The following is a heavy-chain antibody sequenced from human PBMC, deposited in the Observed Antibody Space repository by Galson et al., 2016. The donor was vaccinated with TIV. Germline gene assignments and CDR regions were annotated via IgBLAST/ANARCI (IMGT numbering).Heavy chain of an antibody. CDR3: AKDGGPIVVVPAAAEFDYGMDL. CDR2: ITGSGDTT. J-gene: IGHJ6*02. CDR1: EFTFSNYA. Sequence: SLRLSCAASEFTFSNYAMSWVRQAPGKGLEWVSSITGSGDTTYYADSVKGRFTISRDNSKNTLFLQMNSLRGEDTAVYYCAKDGGPIVVVPAAAEFDYGMDLWGQGTTVTVSS. V-gene: IGHV3-23*01. D-gene: IGHD2-2*01.